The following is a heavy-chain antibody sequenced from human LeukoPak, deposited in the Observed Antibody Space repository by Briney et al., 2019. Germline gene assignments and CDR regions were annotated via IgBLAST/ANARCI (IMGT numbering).Heavy chain of an antibody. V-gene: IGHV4-34*01. Sequence: PSETLSLTCDVYGGSFSGYYWSWIRQPPGQGLEWIGEINHSGSTNYNPSLKSRVTISVDTSKNQFSLKLSSVTAADTAVYYCARGGGIVVVPAAIRPYRYNWFDPWGQGTLVTVSS. J-gene: IGHJ5*02. CDR2: INHSGST. D-gene: IGHD2-2*01. CDR1: GGSFSGYY. CDR3: ARGGGIVVVPAAIRPYRYNWFDP.